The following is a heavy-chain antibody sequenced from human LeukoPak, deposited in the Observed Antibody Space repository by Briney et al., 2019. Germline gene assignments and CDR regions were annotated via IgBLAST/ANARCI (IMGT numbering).Heavy chain of an antibody. CDR1: GFTFSSYA. Sequence: GGSVRLSCAASGFTFSSYAMSWVRQAPGKGLEWVSAISGSGGSTYYADSVKGRFTISRDNSKNTLYLQMNSLRDEDTAVYYCAKDPYSGSFEYFQHWGQGTLVTVPS. CDR2: ISGSGGST. D-gene: IGHD1-26*01. V-gene: IGHV3-23*01. J-gene: IGHJ1*01. CDR3: AKDPYSGSFEYFQH.